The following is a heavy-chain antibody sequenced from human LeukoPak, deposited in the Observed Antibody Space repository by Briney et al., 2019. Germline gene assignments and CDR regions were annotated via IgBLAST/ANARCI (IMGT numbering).Heavy chain of an antibody. CDR3: ARDRRGIVGAKGYFDY. V-gene: IGHV1-2*02. J-gene: IGHJ4*02. CDR2: INPNSGGT. CDR1: GYTFTGYY. Sequence: ASVKVSCKASGYTFTGYYMHWVRQAPGQGLEWMGWINPNSGGTNYAQKFQGRVTMTRDTSISTAYMELSRLRSDDTAVYYCARDRRGIVGAKGYFDYWGQGTLVTVSS. D-gene: IGHD1-26*01.